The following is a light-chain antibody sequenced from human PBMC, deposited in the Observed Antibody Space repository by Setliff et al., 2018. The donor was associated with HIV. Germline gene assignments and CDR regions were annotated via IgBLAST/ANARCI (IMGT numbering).Light chain of an antibody. CDR1: NSNIGSNT. CDR3: QSYDNSLSGSSV. J-gene: IGLJ1*01. V-gene: IGLV1-44*01. CDR2: SNG. Sequence: QSVLTQPPSASGTPGQRVTISCSGSNSNIGSNTVNWYQQLPGTAPKLLIYSNGQRPSGVPDRFSGSKSGTSASLAIAGLQAEDEADYYCQSYDNSLSGSSVFGTGTKVTVL.